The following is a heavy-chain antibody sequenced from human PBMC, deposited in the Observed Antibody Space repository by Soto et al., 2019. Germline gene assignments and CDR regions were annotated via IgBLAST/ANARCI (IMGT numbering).Heavy chain of an antibody. D-gene: IGHD6-13*01. CDR3: ARAPSWYGMDV. CDR2: ISYDGSNK. CDR1: GFTFSSYA. V-gene: IGHV3-30-3*01. Sequence: QVQLVESGGGVVQPGRSLRLSCAASGFTFSSYAMHWVRQAPGKGLEWVAVISYDGSNKYYADSVKGRFTISRDNSKNTLYLQMNSLRAEDTAVYYCARAPSWYGMDVWGQGTMVTVSS. J-gene: IGHJ6*01.